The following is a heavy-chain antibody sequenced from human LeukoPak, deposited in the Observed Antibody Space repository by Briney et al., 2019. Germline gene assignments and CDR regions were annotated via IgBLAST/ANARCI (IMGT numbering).Heavy chain of an antibody. CDR3: ASDLCANGVCYYFDY. J-gene: IGHJ4*02. Sequence: PSETLSLICTVSGGSISSGSYYWSWIRQPAGKGLEWIGRIYTSGSTNYNPSLKSRVTISVDTSKNQFSLKLSSVTAADTAVYYCASDLCANGVCYYFDYGGQGTLVTVSS. CDR1: GGSISSGSYY. D-gene: IGHD2-8*01. CDR2: IYTSGST. V-gene: IGHV4-61*02.